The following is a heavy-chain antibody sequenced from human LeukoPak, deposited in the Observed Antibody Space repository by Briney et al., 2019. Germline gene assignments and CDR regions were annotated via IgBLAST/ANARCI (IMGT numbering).Heavy chain of an antibody. V-gene: IGHV4-59*01. Sequence: SETLSLTCTVSGGSISSYYWSWIRQPPGKGLEWIGYIHYSGSTKYNPSLKSRVSISLDTSKIQFSLKVNSVTAADTAVYYCARVASSGWSGGPFEYWGQGSLVTVSS. CDR2: IHYSGST. J-gene: IGHJ4*02. CDR1: GGSISSYY. CDR3: ARVASSGWSGGPFEY. D-gene: IGHD6-19*01.